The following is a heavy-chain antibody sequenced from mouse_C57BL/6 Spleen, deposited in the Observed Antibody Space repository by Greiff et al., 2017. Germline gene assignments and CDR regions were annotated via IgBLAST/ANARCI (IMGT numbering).Heavy chain of an antibody. D-gene: IGHD2-1*01. CDR2: IDPENGDT. V-gene: IGHV14-4*01. CDR3: IPYGNSFSW. J-gene: IGHJ2*01. CDR1: GFNIKDDY. Sequence: VQLQQSGAELVRPGASVKLSCTASGFNIKDDYMHWVKQRPEQGLEWIGWIDPENGDTEYASKFQGKATITADTSSNTAYLQLSSLTSEDTAVXYCIPYGNSFSWWGQGTTLTVSS.